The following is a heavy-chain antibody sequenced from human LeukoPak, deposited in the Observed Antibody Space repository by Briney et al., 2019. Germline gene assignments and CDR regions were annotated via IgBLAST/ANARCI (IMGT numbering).Heavy chain of an antibody. D-gene: IGHD5-24*01. J-gene: IGHJ4*02. CDR2: IYYSGST. Sequence: SETLSLTCTVSGGSISSYYWGWLRQPPGKGLEWIGYIYYSGSTNYNPSLTSRVPISGDTPKNLFSLKLSSVTAAATAVYYCARYLGGNVLRWYYFDYWGQGTLVTVSS. CDR1: GGSISSYY. CDR3: ARYLGGNVLRWYYFDY. V-gene: IGHV4-59*01.